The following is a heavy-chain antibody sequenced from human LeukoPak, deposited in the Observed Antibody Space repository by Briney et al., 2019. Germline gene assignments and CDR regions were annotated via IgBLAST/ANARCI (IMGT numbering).Heavy chain of an antibody. V-gene: IGHV3-53*01. CDR2: IYSGGST. CDR3: ARDCSGGSCYSGFDY. J-gene: IGHJ4*02. CDR1: GFTVSSNY. D-gene: IGHD2-15*01. Sequence: GGSLRLSCAASGFTVSSNYMSWVRQAPGKGLEWVSVIYSGGSTYYADSVKGRFTISRDNSKNTLYLQMNSLRAEDTAVYYCARDCSGGSCYSGFDYWGQGTLVTVSS.